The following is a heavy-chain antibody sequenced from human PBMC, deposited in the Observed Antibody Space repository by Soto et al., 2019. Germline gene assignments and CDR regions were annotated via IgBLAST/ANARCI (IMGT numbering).Heavy chain of an antibody. V-gene: IGHV1-8*01. CDR1: GYTFTSYD. CDR2: MNPNSGNT. Sequence: QVQLVQSGAEVKKPGASVKVSCKASGYTFTSYDINWVRQATGQGLEWMGWMNPNSGNTGYAQKFQGRVTMTRNTSISTAYMELSSLRSDDTAVYYCAKMVRGVIAAYYYYYYMDVWGKGTTVTVSS. D-gene: IGHD3-10*01. CDR3: AKMVRGVIAAYYYYYYMDV. J-gene: IGHJ6*03.